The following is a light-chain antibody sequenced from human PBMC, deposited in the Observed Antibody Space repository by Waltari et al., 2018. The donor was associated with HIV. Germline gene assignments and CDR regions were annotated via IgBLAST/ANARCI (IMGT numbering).Light chain of an antibody. CDR2: KDT. CDR3: VGWDSRLRGYV. CDR1: SSNIATDN. J-gene: IGLJ1*01. V-gene: IGLV1-47*01. Sequence: QSVLTQPPSASGAPGQRVTISCSGRSSNIATDNVYWYQQFPGAAPKLLIYKDTQRPSGVPDRFTGSKSGTSASLAIGGLRSDDEADYYCVGWDSRLRGYVFGAGTKVTVL.